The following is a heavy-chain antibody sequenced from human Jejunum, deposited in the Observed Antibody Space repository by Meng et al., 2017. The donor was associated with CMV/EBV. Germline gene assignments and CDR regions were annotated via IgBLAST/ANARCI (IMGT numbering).Heavy chain of an antibody. CDR2: IIPFLGST. V-gene: IGHV1-69*05. Sequence: SGGTFSSYASSWVRQAPGQGLEWMGGIIPFLGSTIYAQKFQGRVTITTDESTSTAYMELSSLRSEDTAVYYCARAYSTSSPHFDFWGQGTLVTVSS. CDR3: ARAYSTSSPHFDF. D-gene: IGHD6-6*01. CDR1: GGTFSSYA. J-gene: IGHJ4*02.